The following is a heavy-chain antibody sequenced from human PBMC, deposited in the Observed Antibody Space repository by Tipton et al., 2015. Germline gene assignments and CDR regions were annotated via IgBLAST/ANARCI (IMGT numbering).Heavy chain of an antibody. V-gene: IGHV4-61*01. J-gene: IGHJ5*02. CDR2: IYYSGST. D-gene: IGHD4-17*01. Sequence: TLSLTCTVSGGSLSSGSYYWSWIRQPPGKGLEWIGYIYYSGSTNYNPSLKSRVTISVDTSKNQFSLKLSSVTAADTAVYYCARFDYGDYLTGFDPWGQGTLVTVSS. CDR3: ARFDYGDYLTGFDP. CDR1: GGSLSSGSYY.